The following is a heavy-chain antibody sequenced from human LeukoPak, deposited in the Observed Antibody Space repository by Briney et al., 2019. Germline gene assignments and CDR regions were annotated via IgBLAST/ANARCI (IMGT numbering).Heavy chain of an antibody. CDR1: GLTVRSNY. J-gene: IGHJ4*02. D-gene: IGHD5/OR15-5a*01. Sequence: PGGSLRLSCAASGLTVRSNYMNWVRQAPGKGLEWVSVLYTDTTTYYADSVKGRFTISRDNSKNTLYLQMNSLRAEDTAVYYCAKGSVVPSRLAVDYWGQGTLVTVSS. CDR2: LYTDTTT. V-gene: IGHV3-66*01. CDR3: AKGSVVPSRLAVDY.